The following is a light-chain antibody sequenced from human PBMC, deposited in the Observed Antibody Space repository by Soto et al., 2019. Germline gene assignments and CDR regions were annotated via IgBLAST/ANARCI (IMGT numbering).Light chain of an antibody. V-gene: IGKV1-6*01. CDR3: LQDYNYPYT. CDR2: PSS. CDR1: QGIKND. J-gene: IGKJ2*01. Sequence: AIRMTQSPSSLSASVGDRVTITCRASQGIKNDLGWYQQRPGKAPKLLIYPSSTLQSGVPSRFSGSGSGTDFTLTISSLQPEDFATYYCLQDYNYPYTFGHGTKLEI.